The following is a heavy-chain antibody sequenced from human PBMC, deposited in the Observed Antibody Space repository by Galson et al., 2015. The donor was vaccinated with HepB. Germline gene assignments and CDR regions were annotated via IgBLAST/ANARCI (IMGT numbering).Heavy chain of an antibody. CDR1: GGTFSSYA. D-gene: IGHD6-13*01. CDR3: ARGGAAALSYYYMDV. CDR2: IIPIFGTA. Sequence: SVKVSCKASGGTFSSYAISWVRQAPGQGLEWMGGIIPIFGTANYAQKFQGRVTITADESTSTAYMELSSLRSEDTAVYYCARGGAAALSYYYMDVWGKGTTVAVSS. V-gene: IGHV1-69*13. J-gene: IGHJ6*03.